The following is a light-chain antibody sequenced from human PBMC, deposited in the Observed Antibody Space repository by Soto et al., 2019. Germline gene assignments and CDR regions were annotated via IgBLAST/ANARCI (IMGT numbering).Light chain of an antibody. J-gene: IGKJ1*01. CDR1: QSVSNNY. CDR2: GAS. CDR3: QQYGSSGT. V-gene: IGKV3-20*01. Sequence: EIVLTQSPGTLSLSPGERATLSCRASQSVSNNYLAWYQQKPGQAPRILIYGASNRATGIPDRFSGSGSGTDFTLTISRLEPEDFAVYYCQQYGSSGTFGQGTKVDI.